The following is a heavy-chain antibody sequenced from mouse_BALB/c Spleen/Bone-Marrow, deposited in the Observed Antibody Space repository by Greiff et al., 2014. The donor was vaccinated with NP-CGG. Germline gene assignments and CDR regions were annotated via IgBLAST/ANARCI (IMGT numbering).Heavy chain of an antibody. CDR2: IDPANGNT. J-gene: IGHJ3*01. CDR3: AIYYYGSSGFAY. D-gene: IGHD1-1*01. Sequence: VHVKQSGAELVKPGASVKLSCTASGFNTKDTYMHWVKQRPEQGLEWIGRIDPANGNTKYDPKFQGKATITADTSSNTAYLQRSSPTSEDTAVYYCAIYYYGSSGFAYWGQGTLVTVSA. V-gene: IGHV14-3*02. CDR1: GFNTKDTY.